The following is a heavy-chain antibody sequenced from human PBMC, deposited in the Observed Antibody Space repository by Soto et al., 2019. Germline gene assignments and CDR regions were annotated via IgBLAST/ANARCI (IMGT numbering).Heavy chain of an antibody. V-gene: IGHV3-23*01. CDR3: AKLRGSGWYFHY. J-gene: IGHJ4*02. CDR2: ISGSGGTI. CDR1: GFTFSDFA. Sequence: EVQVLESGGGLVQPGGSLRLSCVASGFTFSDFAMSWVRQAPGKGLEWVSSISGSGGTIYYADSVKGRFTISRDNSNNTLYLQMHSLRVDDTAVYFCAKLRGSGWYFHYWGQGTLVAVSS. D-gene: IGHD6-19*01.